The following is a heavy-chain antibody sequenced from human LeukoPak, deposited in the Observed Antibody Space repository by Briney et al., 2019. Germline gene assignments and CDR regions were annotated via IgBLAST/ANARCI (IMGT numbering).Heavy chain of an antibody. J-gene: IGHJ4*02. V-gene: IGHV4-34*01. D-gene: IGHD6-13*01. CDR2: IYHSGST. CDR3: ASRPRSIAAASDHYYFDY. CDR1: GGSFSGYY. Sequence: PSETLSLTCAVYGGSFSGYYWNWIRQPPGKGLEWIGEIYHSGSTNFNPSLKSRVTISVDTSKNQFSLKLSSVTAADTAVYYCASRPRSIAAASDHYYFDYWGQGTLVTVSS.